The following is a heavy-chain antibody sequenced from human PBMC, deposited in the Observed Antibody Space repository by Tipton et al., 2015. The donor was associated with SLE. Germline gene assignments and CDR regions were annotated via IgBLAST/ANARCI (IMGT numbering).Heavy chain of an antibody. V-gene: IGHV3-30*02. D-gene: IGHD1-14*01. Sequence: SLRLSCAASGFSFSNYDMHWVRQAPGKGPEWVAFIRYDESSKYYADSVKGRFTISRDNSKNTLYLQMNSLRAEDTAVYYCAKEGIPGWVAYAFDIWGQGTMVTVSS. CDR1: GFSFSNYD. J-gene: IGHJ3*02. CDR3: AKEGIPGWVAYAFDI. CDR2: IRYDESSK.